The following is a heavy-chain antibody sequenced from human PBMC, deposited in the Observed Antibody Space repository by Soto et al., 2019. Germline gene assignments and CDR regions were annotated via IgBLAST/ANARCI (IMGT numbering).Heavy chain of an antibody. J-gene: IGHJ6*03. Sequence: GGSLRLSCAASGFTFSSYWMHWVRQAPGKGLVWVSRINSDGSSTSYADSVKGRFTISRDNAKNTLYLQMNSLRAEDTAVYYCAREPPSGYLGVNYYYYMDVWGKGTTVTVSS. CDR2: INSDGSST. CDR1: GFTFSSYW. V-gene: IGHV3-74*01. CDR3: AREPPSGYLGVNYYYYMDV. D-gene: IGHD3-3*01.